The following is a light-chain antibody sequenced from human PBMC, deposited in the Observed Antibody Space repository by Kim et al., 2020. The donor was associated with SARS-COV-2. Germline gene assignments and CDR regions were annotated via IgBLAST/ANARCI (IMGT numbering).Light chain of an antibody. Sequence: EIVLTQSPGTLSLSPGERATLSCRASQSVSSSYLAWFQHKPGQAPRLLIYGASNRATGFSDRFSGGGSGTDFTLTISRLEPEDFAVYYCQQYGSSPYTFGQGTKLEI. V-gene: IGKV3-20*01. CDR3: QQYGSSPYT. CDR1: QSVSSSY. J-gene: IGKJ2*01. CDR2: GAS.